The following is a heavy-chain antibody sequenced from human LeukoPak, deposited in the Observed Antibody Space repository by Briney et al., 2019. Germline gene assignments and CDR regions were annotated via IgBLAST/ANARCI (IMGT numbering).Heavy chain of an antibody. CDR1: GYTFSDYT. CDR2: ISSGGSVM. V-gene: IGHV3-48*01. Sequence: PGGSLRLSCGASGYTFSDYTMNWVRQAPGKGPEWISYISSGGSVMHYADSVKGRFTISRDNVENPLYPQMNSLRVEDTAVYYCTRDLEYWGQGVLVTVSS. J-gene: IGHJ4*02. CDR3: TRDLEY.